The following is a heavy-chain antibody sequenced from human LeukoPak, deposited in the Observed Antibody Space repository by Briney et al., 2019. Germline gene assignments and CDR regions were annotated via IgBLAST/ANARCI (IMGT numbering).Heavy chain of an antibody. Sequence: PGGSLRLSCAASGFTFSSYAMHWVRRAPGKGLEWVAVISYDGSNKYYADSVKGRFTISRDNSKNTLYLQMNSLRAEDTAVYYCARDLVPAGVLDYYGMDVWGQGTTVTVSS. CDR2: ISYDGSNK. CDR1: GFTFSSYA. J-gene: IGHJ6*02. CDR3: ARDLVPAGVLDYYGMDV. V-gene: IGHV3-30*04. D-gene: IGHD2-8*02.